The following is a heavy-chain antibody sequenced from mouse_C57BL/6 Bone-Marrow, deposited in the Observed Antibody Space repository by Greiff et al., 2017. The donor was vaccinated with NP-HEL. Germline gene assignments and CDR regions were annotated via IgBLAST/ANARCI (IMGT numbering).Heavy chain of an antibody. Sequence: QVQLQQSGPELVKPGASVKISCKASGYSFTSYYIHWVKQRPGQGLEWIGWIYPGSGNTKYNEKFKGKATLTADTSSSTAYMQLSSLTSEDSAVYYCARSPGGGYSNYYAMDYWGQGTSVTVSS. J-gene: IGHJ4*01. CDR1: GYSFTSYY. D-gene: IGHD2-3*01. CDR2: IYPGSGNT. CDR3: ARSPGGGYSNYYAMDY. V-gene: IGHV1-66*01.